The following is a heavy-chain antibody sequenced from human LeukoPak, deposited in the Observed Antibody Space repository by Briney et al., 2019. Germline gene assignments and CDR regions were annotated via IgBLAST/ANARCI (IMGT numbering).Heavy chain of an antibody. D-gene: IGHD3-22*01. V-gene: IGHV3-15*07. CDR2: IRSNSDGGTI. Sequence: PGGSLRLSCATSGFTFGNTWMNWVRQAPGKGLEWVGRIRSNSDGGTIDYAAPVKGRFALSRDDSKNTLYLQMNSLQTEDTAVCYCATDFYDTTWGQGTLVTVSS. CDR3: ATDFYDTT. CDR1: GFTFGNTW. J-gene: IGHJ5*02.